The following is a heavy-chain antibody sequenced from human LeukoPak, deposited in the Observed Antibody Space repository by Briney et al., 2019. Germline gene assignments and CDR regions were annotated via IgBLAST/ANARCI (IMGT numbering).Heavy chain of an antibody. Sequence: PGGSLRLSCAASGFTFSSYAMNWVRQAPGKGLEWVSAISGSGDNTYYADSVKGRFTISRDNFKNTLYLQMNSLRAEDTAVYYCAEDRGSSGYYYPFDSWGQGSLVTVSS. CDR2: ISGSGDNT. CDR3: AEDRGSSGYYYPFDS. V-gene: IGHV3-23*01. J-gene: IGHJ4*02. D-gene: IGHD3-22*01. CDR1: GFTFSSYA.